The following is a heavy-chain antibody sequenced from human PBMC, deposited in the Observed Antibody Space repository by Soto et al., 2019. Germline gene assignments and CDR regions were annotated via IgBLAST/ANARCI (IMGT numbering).Heavy chain of an antibody. CDR1: GFSFRDLS. CDR3: AKGSGSYYNGPIDY. J-gene: IGHJ4*02. CDR2: IDLSGTTT. Sequence: GGSLRLSCAASGFSFRDLSMSWVRQAPGKGLPWVSFIDLSGTTTYYSDSVKGRFTISKDRSRNTVFLHMNSLRAEDTAVYYCAKGSGSYYNGPIDYWGQGTLVTVSS. D-gene: IGHD3-10*01. V-gene: IGHV3-23*05.